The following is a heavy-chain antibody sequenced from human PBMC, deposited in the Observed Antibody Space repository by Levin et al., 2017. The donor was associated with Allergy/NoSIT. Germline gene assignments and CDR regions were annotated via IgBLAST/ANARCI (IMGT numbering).Heavy chain of an antibody. CDR1: GFIFSSYA. Sequence: GGSLRLSCVASGFIFSSYAMNWVRQAPGKGLEWVAVISYDGSRTYYADSVKDRFTISRDDSKNTLYLQMNSLRPEDTAIYYCARVMVAAALLFQAAYWGQGNLVTVSS. D-gene: IGHD2-15*01. CDR3: ARVMVAAALLFQAAY. V-gene: IGHV3-30-3*01. J-gene: IGHJ4*02. CDR2: ISYDGSRT.